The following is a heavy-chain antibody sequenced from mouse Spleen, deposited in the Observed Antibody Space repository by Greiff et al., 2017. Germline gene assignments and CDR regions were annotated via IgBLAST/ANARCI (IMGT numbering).Heavy chain of an antibody. CDR2: ISSGSSTI. D-gene: IGHD1-1*01. CDR1: GFTFSSFG. V-gene: IGHV5-17*02. J-gene: IGHJ2*01. Sequence: EVKLQESGGGLVQPGGSRKLSCAASGFTFSSFGMHWVRQAPEKGLEWVAYISSGSSTIYYADTVKGRFTISRDNPKNTLFLQMTSLRSEDTAMYYCARSPIYYYGHFDYWGQGTTLTVSS. CDR3: ARSPIYYYGHFDY.